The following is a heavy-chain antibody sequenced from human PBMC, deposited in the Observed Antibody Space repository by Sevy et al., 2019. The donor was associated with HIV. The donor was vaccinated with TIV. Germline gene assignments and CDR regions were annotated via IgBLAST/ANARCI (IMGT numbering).Heavy chain of an antibody. CDR2: LKEDGREK. V-gene: IGHV3-7*01. CDR3: ARDRPKYYFDY. Sequence: GGSLRLSCAASGFTFSSHWPRWVRQAPGKGLGWVGSLKEDGREKYYVDSVKGRFTISRDNAKNSLYLQMNSLRAEDTAVYYCARDRPKYYFDYWGQGTLVTVSS. J-gene: IGHJ4*02. CDR1: GFTFSSHW.